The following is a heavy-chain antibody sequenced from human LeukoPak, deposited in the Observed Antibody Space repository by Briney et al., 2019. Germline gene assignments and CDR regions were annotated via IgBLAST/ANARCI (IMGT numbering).Heavy chain of an antibody. CDR1: GGSFSGYY. J-gene: IGHJ4*02. CDR3: ARTRYYYNSRSYGAPYYFDY. D-gene: IGHD3-10*01. CDR2: IYSSGST. V-gene: IGHV4-59*10. Sequence: NSSETLSLTCAVYGGSFSGYYWSWIRQPAGKGLEWIGRIYSSGSTNYNPSLKSRVTISVDTSKNQFSLKLSSVTAADTAVYYCARTRYYYNSRSYGAPYYFDYWGQGTLVTVSS.